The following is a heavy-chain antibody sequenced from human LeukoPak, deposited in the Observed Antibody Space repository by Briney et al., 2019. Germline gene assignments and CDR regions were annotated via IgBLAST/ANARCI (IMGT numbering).Heavy chain of an antibody. V-gene: IGHV1-69*05. CDR3: ARDRDILTGYYSS. Sequence: ASVKVSCKASGGTFSSYAISWVRQAPGQGLEWMGGIIPIFGTANYAQKFQGRVTITTDESTSTAYMELSSLRSEDTAVCYCARDRDILTGYYSSWGQGTLVTVSS. CDR1: GGTFSSYA. J-gene: IGHJ4*02. D-gene: IGHD3-9*01. CDR2: IIPIFGTA.